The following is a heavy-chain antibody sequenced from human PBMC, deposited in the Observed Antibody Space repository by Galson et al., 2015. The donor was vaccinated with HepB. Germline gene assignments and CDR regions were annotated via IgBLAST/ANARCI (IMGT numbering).Heavy chain of an antibody. D-gene: IGHD3-22*01. Sequence: SLRLSCAASGFTFSNAWMSWVRQAPGKGLEWVGRIKSKTDGGTTDYAAPVKGRFTISRDDSKNTLYLQMNSLKTEDTAVYYCTSYAPAHYYDSSGVDYWGQGTLVTVSS. CDR2: IKSKTDGGTT. V-gene: IGHV3-15*01. J-gene: IGHJ4*02. CDR1: GFTFSNAW. CDR3: TSYAPAHYYDSSGVDY.